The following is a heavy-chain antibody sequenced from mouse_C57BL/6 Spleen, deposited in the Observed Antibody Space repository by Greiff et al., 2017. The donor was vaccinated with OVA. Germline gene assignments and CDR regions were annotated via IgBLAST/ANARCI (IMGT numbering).Heavy chain of an antibody. J-gene: IGHJ2*01. CDR1: GYTFTGYW. V-gene: IGHV1-9*01. CDR3: AGPSTTVPYYFDY. CDR2: ILPGSGST. Sequence: QVQLKQSGAELMKPGASVKLSCKATGYTFTGYWIEWVKQRPGHGLEWIGEILPGSGSTNYNEKFKGKATFTADTSSNTAYMQLSSLNTEDSAIYYCAGPSTTVPYYFDYWGQGTTLTVSS. D-gene: IGHD1-1*01.